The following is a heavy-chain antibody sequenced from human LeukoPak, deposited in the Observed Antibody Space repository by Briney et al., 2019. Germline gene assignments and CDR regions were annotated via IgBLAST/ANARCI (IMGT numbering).Heavy chain of an antibody. D-gene: IGHD3-10*01. V-gene: IGHV3-30-3*01. Sequence: GGSLRLSCAASGFTFSSYAMHSVRQAPGKGLEWVAVISYDGSNKYYADSVKGRFTISRDNSKNTLYLQMNSLRAEDTAVYYCARGGPWFGELLLYYFDYWGQGTLVTVSS. CDR3: ARGGPWFGELLLYYFDY. CDR1: GFTFSSYA. J-gene: IGHJ4*02. CDR2: ISYDGSNK.